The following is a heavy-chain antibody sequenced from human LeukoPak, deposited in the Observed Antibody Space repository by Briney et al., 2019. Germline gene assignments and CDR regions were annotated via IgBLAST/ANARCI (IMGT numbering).Heavy chain of an antibody. CDR3: ANGLGYCSSTSCRGGAFDI. CDR1: GFTFSSYG. V-gene: IGHV3-30*18. J-gene: IGHJ3*02. Sequence: SGRSLRLSCAASGFTFSSYGMHWVRQAPGKGLEWVAVISYDGSNKYYADSVKGRFTISRDNSKNTLYLQMNSLRAEDTAVYYCANGLGYCSSTSCRGGAFDIWGQGTMVTVSS. CDR2: ISYDGSNK. D-gene: IGHD2-2*03.